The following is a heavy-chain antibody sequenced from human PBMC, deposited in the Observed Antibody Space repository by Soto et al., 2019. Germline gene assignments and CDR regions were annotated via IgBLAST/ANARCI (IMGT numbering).Heavy chain of an antibody. V-gene: IGHV3-23*01. CDR1: GFTFSSYA. CDR3: AKDYYGSGSVFLSGYY. CDR2: ISGSGGST. Sequence: GGSLRLSCAASGFTFSSYAMSWVRQAPGKGLEWVSAISGSGGSTYYADSVKGRFTISRDNSKNTLYLQMNSLRAEDTAVYYCAKDYYGSGSVFLSGYYWGQGTLVTVSS. J-gene: IGHJ4*02. D-gene: IGHD3-10*01.